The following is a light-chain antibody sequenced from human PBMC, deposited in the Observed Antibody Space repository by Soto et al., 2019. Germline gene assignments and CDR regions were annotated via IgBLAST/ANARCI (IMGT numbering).Light chain of an antibody. V-gene: IGKV1-12*01. CDR1: QDIDIW. J-gene: IGKJ1*01. Sequence: DIQMSQSPSSVSASEGDRVTITCRASQDIDIWLAWYQQKPGKAPKLLIYAASSLQSGVPSRFSGSGSGTDFTLTISSLQPEDFATYYCLQHNSYPWTFGQGTKVDIK. CDR3: LQHNSYPWT. CDR2: AAS.